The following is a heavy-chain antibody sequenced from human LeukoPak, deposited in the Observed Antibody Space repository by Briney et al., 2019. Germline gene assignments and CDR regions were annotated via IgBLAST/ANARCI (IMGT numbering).Heavy chain of an antibody. D-gene: IGHD4-11*01. CDR2: ISYDGDTI. CDR3: ARSGGLQKFDY. J-gene: IGHJ4*02. V-gene: IGHV3-30-3*01. Sequence: GRSLRLSCAASEFTFSNYAPHWVRQAPGKGLQWVAVISYDGDTIHYADSVKGRFIISRDTSKNTLYLQMNSLRPEDTAVYYCARSGGLQKFDYWGQGTLVTVSS. CDR1: EFTFSNYA.